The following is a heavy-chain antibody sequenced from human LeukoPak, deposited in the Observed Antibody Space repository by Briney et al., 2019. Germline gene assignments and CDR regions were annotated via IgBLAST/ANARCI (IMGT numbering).Heavy chain of an antibody. J-gene: IGHJ4*02. CDR2: IYYSGST. V-gene: IGHV4-59*08. CDR3: ARSQEMATIEFDY. CDR1: GGSISSYY. D-gene: IGHD5-24*01. Sequence: SETLSLTCTVSGGSISSYYWSWIRQPPGKGLEWIGYIYYSGSTNYNPSLKSRVTISVDTSKNQFSLKLSSVTAADTAMYYCARSQEMATIEFDYWGQGTLVTVSS.